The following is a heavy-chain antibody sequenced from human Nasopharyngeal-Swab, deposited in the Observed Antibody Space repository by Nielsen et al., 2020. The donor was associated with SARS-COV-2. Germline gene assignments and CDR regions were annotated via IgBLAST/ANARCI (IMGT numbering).Heavy chain of an antibody. Sequence: WIRQPPGKGLEWISYISSSSISIYYTNSVKGRFTVSRDNAKNSLYLQMNSPRAEDTAVYYCARTEHGGSYYYGMDVWGQGTTVTVSS. CDR2: ISSSSISI. CDR3: ARTEHGGSYYYGMDV. J-gene: IGHJ6*02. D-gene: IGHD1/OR15-1a*01. V-gene: IGHV3-48*04.